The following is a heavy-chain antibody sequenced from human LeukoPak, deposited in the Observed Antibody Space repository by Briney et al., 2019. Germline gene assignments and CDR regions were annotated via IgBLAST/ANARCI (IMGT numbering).Heavy chain of an antibody. V-gene: IGHV3-30*02. CDR1: GFTFSSYG. CDR3: AKDSGDAMIVVASDY. CDR2: IRYDGSNK. J-gene: IGHJ4*02. D-gene: IGHD3-22*01. Sequence: PGGSLRLSCAAPGFTFSSYGMHWVRQAPGEGLEWVAFIRYDGSNKYYADSVKGRFTISRDNSKNTLYLQMNSLRAEDTAVYYCAKDSGDAMIVVASDYWGQGTLVTVSS.